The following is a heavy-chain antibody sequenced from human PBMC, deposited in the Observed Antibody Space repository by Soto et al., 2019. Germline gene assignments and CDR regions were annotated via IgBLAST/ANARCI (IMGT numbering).Heavy chain of an antibody. CDR3: ARAAGDVLRYFDWSDYYYGMDV. D-gene: IGHD3-9*01. CDR1: GYTFTGYY. Sequence: ASVKVSCKASGYTFTGYYMHWVRQAPGQGLEWMGWINPNSGGTNYAQKFQGWVTMTRDTSISTAYMELSRLRSDDTAVYYCARAAGDVLRYFDWSDYYYGMDVWGQGTTVT. V-gene: IGHV1-2*04. CDR2: INPNSGGT. J-gene: IGHJ6*02.